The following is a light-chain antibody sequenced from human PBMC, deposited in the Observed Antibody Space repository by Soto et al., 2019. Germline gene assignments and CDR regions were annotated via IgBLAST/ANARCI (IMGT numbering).Light chain of an antibody. Sequence: DIQLTQSPSFLSASVGDRVIITCRASQGISSYLAWYQQKPGKAPKLLIYAASTLQSGVPSRFSGSGSGTAFTLTISSLQPEDFATYYCQQVNSYPRTFGQGTKVEFK. CDR1: QGISSY. CDR2: AAS. CDR3: QQVNSYPRT. J-gene: IGKJ1*01. V-gene: IGKV1-9*01.